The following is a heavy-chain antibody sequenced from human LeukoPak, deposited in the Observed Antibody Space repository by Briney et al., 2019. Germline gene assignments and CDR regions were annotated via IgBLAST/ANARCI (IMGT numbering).Heavy chain of an antibody. CDR1: GGSISNYF. Sequence: SETLSLTCTVSGGSISNYFWTWIRQPPGKGLEWIGYIYTSGNTNYNPSLESRGTMSVDTSKNQFSLRLNSVTAADTAVYYCTRGFLQIDYWGQGTLVTVSS. CDR3: TRGFLQIDY. J-gene: IGHJ4*02. CDR2: IYTSGNT. V-gene: IGHV4-4*09.